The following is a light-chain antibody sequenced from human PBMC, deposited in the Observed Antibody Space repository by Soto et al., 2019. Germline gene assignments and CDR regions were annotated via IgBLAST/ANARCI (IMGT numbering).Light chain of an antibody. CDR3: SQYSGRNPV. CDR2: EVS. V-gene: IGLV2-8*01. CDR1: SSDVGGYNY. Sequence: QSALTQPPSASGSPGQSVTISCTGTSSDVGGYNYVSWYQQHPGKAPTLMIYEVSKRPSGVPDRLSGSKFGNTAALTVSGLQAEEEADYYCSQYSGRNPVFGGGTKLPVL. J-gene: IGLJ2*01.